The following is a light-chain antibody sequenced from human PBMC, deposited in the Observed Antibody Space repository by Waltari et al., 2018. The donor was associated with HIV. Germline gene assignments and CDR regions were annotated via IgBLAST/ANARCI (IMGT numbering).Light chain of an antibody. CDR3: QQYGSSSLT. V-gene: IGKV3-20*01. Sequence: ATLSCRASQSVSSTYLAWYQQKPGQAPRLLIYGASSRATGIPDRFSGSGSGTDFTLTISRLEPEDFAVYYCQQYGSSSLTFGGGTKVEIK. CDR2: GAS. CDR1: QSVSSTY. J-gene: IGKJ4*01.